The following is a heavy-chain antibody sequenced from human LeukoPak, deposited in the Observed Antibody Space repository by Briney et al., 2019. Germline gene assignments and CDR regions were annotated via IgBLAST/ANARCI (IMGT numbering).Heavy chain of an antibody. CDR3: ARDGTPIYSSGWVYMDV. CDR1: GFTFTNYW. CDR2: IKQDRSEK. Sequence: GGSLRLSCAASGFTFTNYWMSWVRQAPGKGLELVANIKQDRSEKYHVDSVKGRFTISRDNAKNSLFLQMNSLRGEDSAVYYCARDGTPIYSSGWVYMDVWGKGTTVTVSS. D-gene: IGHD6-25*01. J-gene: IGHJ6*04. V-gene: IGHV3-7*01.